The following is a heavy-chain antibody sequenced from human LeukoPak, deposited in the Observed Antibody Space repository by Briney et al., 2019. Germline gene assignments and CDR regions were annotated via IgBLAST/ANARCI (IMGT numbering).Heavy chain of an antibody. D-gene: IGHD3-22*01. Sequence: GGSLRLSCAASGFTFSSYAMSWVRKAPGKGLQWVSAISGSGGSTYYADSVKGRFTISRDNSKNTMYLQMNSLRAEDTAVYYCARDRYYYDSSGYSADAFDIWGQGTMVTVSS. V-gene: IGHV3-23*01. J-gene: IGHJ3*02. CDR2: ISGSGGST. CDR1: GFTFSSYA. CDR3: ARDRYYYDSSGYSADAFDI.